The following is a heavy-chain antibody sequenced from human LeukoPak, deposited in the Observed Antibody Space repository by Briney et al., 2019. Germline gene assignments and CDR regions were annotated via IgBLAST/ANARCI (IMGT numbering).Heavy chain of an antibody. CDR1: GFTFSNYW. J-gene: IGHJ4*02. D-gene: IGHD6-19*01. CDR2: IKQDGSEK. CDR3: ASSSGWIIDY. V-gene: IGHV3-7*01. Sequence: GGSLRLSCAASGFTFSNYWMNWVRQAPGKGLEWVANIKQDGSEKYYVDSVKGRFTISRDNAKNSLFLQMNSLRAEDTAVYYCASSSGWIIDYWGQGTLVTVSS.